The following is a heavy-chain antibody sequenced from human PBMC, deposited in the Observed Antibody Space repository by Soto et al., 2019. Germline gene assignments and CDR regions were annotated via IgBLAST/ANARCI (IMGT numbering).Heavy chain of an antibody. J-gene: IGHJ5*02. CDR2: IGTQHDT. V-gene: IGHV3-13*01. CDR1: GFTFSAYD. D-gene: IGHD2-8*02. Sequence: EVQLVESGGGLVQPGGSLRLSCAASGFTFSAYDMHWVRQPTGKGLEWVSAIGTQHDTYYPDSVKGRFTISRENAKNSLYLPMNSLRTGDTAVYYCARQASYWHGGGGWFDPWGQGTLVTVSS. CDR3: ARQASYWHGGGGWFDP.